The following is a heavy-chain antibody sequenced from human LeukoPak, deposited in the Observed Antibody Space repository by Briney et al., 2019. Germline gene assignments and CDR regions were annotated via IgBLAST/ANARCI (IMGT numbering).Heavy chain of an antibody. V-gene: IGHV3-74*01. J-gene: IGHJ3*02. CDR2: INSDGSTT. CDR3: ARYGVGSGSYDGLDI. D-gene: IGHD3-10*01. Sequence: GRSLRLSCAASGFTFSSYWMHWVRQAPGKGLVWISRINSDGSTTSYADFVKGRFTISRDNAKNTLYLQMSSLRAEDTAVYYCARYGVGSGSYDGLDIWGQGTMLTVSS. CDR1: GFTFSSYW.